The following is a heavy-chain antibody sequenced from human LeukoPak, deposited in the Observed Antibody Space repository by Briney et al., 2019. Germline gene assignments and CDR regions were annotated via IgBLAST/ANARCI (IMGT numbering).Heavy chain of an antibody. D-gene: IGHD3-16*01. CDR3: AKDPGGYGDY. CDR2: IRGSGGST. Sequence: GGSVRLSCAASGFTFNTYTMSWVRQAPGKGLEWVSSIRGSGGSTYYADSVKGRFTISRGNSKNTLYLQMNSLRAEDTAIYYCAKDPGGYGDYWGQGTLVTVSS. CDR1: GFTFNTYT. V-gene: IGHV3-23*01. J-gene: IGHJ4*02.